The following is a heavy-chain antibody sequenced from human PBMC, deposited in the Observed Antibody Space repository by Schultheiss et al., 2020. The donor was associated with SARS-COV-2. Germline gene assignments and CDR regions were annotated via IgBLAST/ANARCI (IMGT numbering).Heavy chain of an antibody. V-gene: IGHV4-34*01. J-gene: IGHJ4*02. D-gene: IGHD3-10*01. CDR3: ARERFGELFSVSYFDY. Sequence: SETLSLTCAVYGGSFSGYYWSWIRQPPGKGLEWIGEINHSGSTYYNPSLKSRVTISVDTSKNQFSLKLSSVTAADTAVYYCARERFGELFSVSYFDYWGQGTLVTVSS. CDR2: INHSGST. CDR1: GGSFSGYY.